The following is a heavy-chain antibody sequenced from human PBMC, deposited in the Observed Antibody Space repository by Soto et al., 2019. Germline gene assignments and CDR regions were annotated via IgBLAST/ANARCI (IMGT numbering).Heavy chain of an antibody. CDR1: GYTFTSYC. V-gene: IGHV1-18*01. CDR2: ISAYNGNT. J-gene: IGHJ2*01. Sequence: GASVKVPCKASGYTFTSYCISWVRQAPGQGLEWMGWISAYNGNTNYAQKLQGRVTMTTDTSTSTAYMELRSLRSDDTAVYYCARDSYYDSSGYGGLWYFDLWGRGTLVTVSS. CDR3: ARDSYYDSSGYGGLWYFDL. D-gene: IGHD3-22*01.